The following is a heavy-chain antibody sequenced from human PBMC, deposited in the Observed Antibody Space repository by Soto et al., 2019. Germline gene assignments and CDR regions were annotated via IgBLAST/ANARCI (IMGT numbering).Heavy chain of an antibody. CDR2: ISSSGSTI. D-gene: IGHD6-6*01. V-gene: IGHV3-48*03. CDR3: ARYSSSSSCSDV. Sequence: GGSLRLSCTASGFTFSSYEMNWVRQAPGKGLEWVSYISSSGSTIYYADSVKGRFTISRDNAKNSLYLQMNSLRAEDTAVYYCARYSSSSSCSDVWGQGTTVTVSS. J-gene: IGHJ6*02. CDR1: GFTFSSYE.